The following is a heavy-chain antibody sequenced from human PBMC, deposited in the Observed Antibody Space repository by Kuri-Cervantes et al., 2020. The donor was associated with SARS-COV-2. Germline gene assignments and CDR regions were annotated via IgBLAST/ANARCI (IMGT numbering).Heavy chain of an antibody. V-gene: IGHV4-61*09. CDR2: IYTSGST. CDR3: ARDAPWYDSSGYPAGVDI. CDR1: GGSISSGSYY. Sequence: TLFLTCTVSGGSISSGSYYWSWIRQPAGKGLEWIGHIYTSGSTNYNPSLKSRVTISVDTSKNQFSLKLSSVTAADTAVYYCARDAPWYDSSGYPAGVDIWGQGTMVTVSS. J-gene: IGHJ3*02. D-gene: IGHD3-22*01.